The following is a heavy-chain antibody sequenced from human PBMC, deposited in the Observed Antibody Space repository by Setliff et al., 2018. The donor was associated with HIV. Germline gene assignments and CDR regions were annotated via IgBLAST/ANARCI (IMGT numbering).Heavy chain of an antibody. CDR3: ARNYYDSSGYRHYYYYYYMDV. D-gene: IGHD3-22*01. CDR2: INPNSGGT. J-gene: IGHJ6*03. CDR1: GYTFTGYY. V-gene: IGHV1-2*06. Sequence: ASVKVSCKASGYTFTGYYMHWVRQAPGQGLEWMGRINPNSGGTNYAQKFQGRVTMTRDTSIGTAYMELSRLRSDDTAVYYCARNYYDSSGYRHYYYYYYMDVWGKGTTVTVSS.